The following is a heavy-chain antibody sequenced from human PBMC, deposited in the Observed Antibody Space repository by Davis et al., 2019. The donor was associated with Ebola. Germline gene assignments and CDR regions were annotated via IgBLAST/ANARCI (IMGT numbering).Heavy chain of an antibody. CDR1: GITFSDSP. Sequence: GESLKISCAASGITFSDSPMHWVRQAPGKGLEWVGLIWYDGSVKYYGDSVRGRFTISRDNSKDTLYLQMNTLGADDTAIYYCAKDTSNIWFDIWGQGTNVTVSS. J-gene: IGHJ3*02. CDR2: IWYDGSVK. CDR3: AKDTSNIWFDI. D-gene: IGHD1-26*01. V-gene: IGHV3-33*06.